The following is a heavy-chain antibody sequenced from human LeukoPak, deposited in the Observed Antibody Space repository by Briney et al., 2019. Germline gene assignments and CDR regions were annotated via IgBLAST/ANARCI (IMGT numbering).Heavy chain of an antibody. CDR3: ARHWYSSGWYSGPTQIDY. CDR2: INHSGST. Sequence: SETLSLTCAVYGGSFSGYYWSWIRQPPGKGLEWIGEINHSGSTNYNPSLKSRVTISVDTSKNQFSLKLSSVTAADTAVYYCARHWYSSGWYSGPTQIDYWGQGTLVTVSS. CDR1: GGSFSGYY. D-gene: IGHD6-19*01. V-gene: IGHV4-34*01. J-gene: IGHJ4*02.